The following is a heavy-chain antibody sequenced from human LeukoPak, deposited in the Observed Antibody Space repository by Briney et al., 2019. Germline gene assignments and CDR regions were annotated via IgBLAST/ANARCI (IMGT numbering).Heavy chain of an antibody. V-gene: IGHV4-61*02. CDR3: ARQTGSGLFILP. J-gene: IGHJ4*02. Sequence: SETLSLTCTVSGGSISSGSYYWSWIRQPAGKGLEWIGRVYTSGSTNYNPSLKSQVSISIDTSKNQFSLKLTSVTAADTAVYYCARQTGSGLFILPGGQGTLVTVSS. CDR1: GGSISSGSYY. D-gene: IGHD3/OR15-3a*01. CDR2: VYTSGST.